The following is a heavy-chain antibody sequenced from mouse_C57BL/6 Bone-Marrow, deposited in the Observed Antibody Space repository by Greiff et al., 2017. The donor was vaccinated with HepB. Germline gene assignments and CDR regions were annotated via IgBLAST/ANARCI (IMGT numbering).Heavy chain of an antibody. D-gene: IGHD1-1*01. CDR2: INPNYGTT. CDR1: GYSFTDYN. V-gene: IGHV1-39*01. J-gene: IGHJ1*03. CDR3: ARWYGSSYAYFDV. Sequence: EVQLVESGPELVKPGASVKISCKASGYSFTDYNMNWVKQSNGKSLEWIGVINPNYGTTSYNQKFKGKATLTVDQSSSTAYMQLNSLTSEDSAVYYCARWYGSSYAYFDVWGTGTTVTVSS.